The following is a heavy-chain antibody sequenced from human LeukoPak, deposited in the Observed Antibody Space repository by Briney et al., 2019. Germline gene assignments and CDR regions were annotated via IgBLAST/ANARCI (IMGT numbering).Heavy chain of an antibody. CDR3: AKNGDRGAYCSGGSCYPYYYQNMDV. D-gene: IGHD2-15*01. CDR2: ISSSGSTI. CDR1: GFTFSSYE. V-gene: IGHV3-48*03. Sequence: GGSLRLSCAASGFTFSSYEMNWVRPAPGKGLEWVSYISSSGSTIYYADSVKCRFTISRDNSKNTLYLQMNSLRAEDTAIYCCAKNGDRGAYCSGGSCYPYYYQNMDVWGKGTTFTIS. J-gene: IGHJ6*03.